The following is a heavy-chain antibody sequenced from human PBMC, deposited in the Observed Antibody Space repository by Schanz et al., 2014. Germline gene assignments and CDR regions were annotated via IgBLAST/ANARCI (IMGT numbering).Heavy chain of an antibody. D-gene: IGHD3-3*01. CDR1: GFIFSAYT. V-gene: IGHV3-21*01. J-gene: IGHJ4*02. Sequence: EVQLVESGGGLVKPGESLRLSCAASGFIFSAYTMNWVRQAPGKGLEWVSSISSGGRNISYADSLKGRFTISRDNAKNSLYLQMNGLRAEDAAVYYCARGVRIDYWGQGTLVTVSS. CDR2: ISSGGRNI. CDR3: ARGVRIDY.